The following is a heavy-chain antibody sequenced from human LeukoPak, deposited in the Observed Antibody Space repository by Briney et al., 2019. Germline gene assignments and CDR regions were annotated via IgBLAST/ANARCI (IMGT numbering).Heavy chain of an antibody. J-gene: IGHJ3*02. CDR2: IYTSGIT. CDR3: ARGAYSFDT. CDR1: GGSISSGSYY. V-gene: IGHV4-61*02. D-gene: IGHD2-21*01. Sequence: PSETLSLTCTVSGGSISSGSYYWSWIRQPAGKGLEWIGRIYTSGITKYNPSLQSRVAMSVDTSKNQFSLNLTSVTAADTAVYFCARGAYSFDTWGQGTMVTASS.